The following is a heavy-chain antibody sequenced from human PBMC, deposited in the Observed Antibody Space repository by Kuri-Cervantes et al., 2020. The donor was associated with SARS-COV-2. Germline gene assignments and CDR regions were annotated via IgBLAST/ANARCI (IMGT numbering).Heavy chain of an antibody. D-gene: IGHD3-16*01. CDR2: ISYDGSNK. CDR1: GFTFSSYA. CDR3: AILETLWLHGYFDY. V-gene: IGHV3-30-3*01. J-gene: IGHJ4*02. Sequence: GESLKISCAASGFTFSSYAMHWVRQAPGKGLEWVAVISYDGSNKYYADSVKGRFTISRDNSKNTLYLQMNSLRAEDTAVYYCAILETLWLHGYFDYWGQGTLVTVSS.